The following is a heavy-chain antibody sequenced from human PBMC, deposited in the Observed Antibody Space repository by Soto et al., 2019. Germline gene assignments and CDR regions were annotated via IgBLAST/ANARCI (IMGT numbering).Heavy chain of an antibody. J-gene: IGHJ6*02. Sequence: EVQLLESGGGLVQPGGALRLSYSASGFTFSSSAMNWVRQAPGKGLEWVSAISGSGGSIYYADSVKGRFTISRDNSKTTLYLEMDSLRAEDTAVYYCAKGGGDSLRYGMDVWGQGTTVTVSS. V-gene: IGHV3-23*01. CDR3: AKGGGDSLRYGMDV. CDR1: GFTFSSSA. D-gene: IGHD2-21*02. CDR2: ISGSGGSI.